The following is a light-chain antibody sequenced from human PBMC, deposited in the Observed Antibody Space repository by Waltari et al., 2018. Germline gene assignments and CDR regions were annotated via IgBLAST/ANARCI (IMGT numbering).Light chain of an antibody. CDR2: AAS. V-gene: IGKV3-20*01. J-gene: IGKJ1*01. CDR3: QHHVRLPAT. CDR1: QSISKY. Sequence: EIVLTQSPGTLSLSPGESATLSCRASQSISKYLAWYQQRPGQAPRLLIYAASNRATGIPDRFSGGGSGTDFSPTISRLEPEDFAVYYCQHHVRLPATFGQGTKVEIK.